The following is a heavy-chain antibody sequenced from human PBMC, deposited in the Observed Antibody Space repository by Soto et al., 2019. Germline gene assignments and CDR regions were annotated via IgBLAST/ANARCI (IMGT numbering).Heavy chain of an antibody. CDR3: ARDPEARIAAAGSYYFDY. J-gene: IGHJ4*02. CDR2: ISYDGSNK. Sequence: GGSLRLSCAASGFTFSSYAMHWVRQAPGKGLEWVAVISYDGSNKYYADSVKGRFTISRDNSKNTLYLQMNSLRADDAAVYYCARDPEARIAAAGSYYFDYWGQGTLVTVSS. D-gene: IGHD6-13*01. V-gene: IGHV3-30-3*01. CDR1: GFTFSSYA.